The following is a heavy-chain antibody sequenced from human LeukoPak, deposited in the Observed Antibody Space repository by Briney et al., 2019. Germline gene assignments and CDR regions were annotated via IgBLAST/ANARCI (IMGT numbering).Heavy chain of an antibody. CDR2: INPSGGST. CDR3: ARDEEMATILDY. V-gene: IGHV1-46*01. CDR1: GYTFTSYY. D-gene: IGHD5-24*01. Sequence: ASVKVSCKASGYTFTSYYMHWVRQAPGQGLEWMGIINPSGGSTSYAQKFQGRVTMTRDMSTSTVHMELSSLRSEDTAVYYCARDEEMATILDYWGQGTLVTVSS. J-gene: IGHJ4*02.